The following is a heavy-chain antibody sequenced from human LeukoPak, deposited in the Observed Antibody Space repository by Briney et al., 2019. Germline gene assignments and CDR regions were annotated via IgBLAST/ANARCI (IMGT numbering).Heavy chain of an antibody. V-gene: IGHV3-30*01. CDR1: GFTFSTYV. CDR2: ILYDGSNK. CDR3: ARVVAGSVYNCGMDV. D-gene: IGHD6-19*01. Sequence: GRSLRLSCAASGFTFSTYVMHWVRQAPGKGLQWVAVILYDGSNKYYADSVKGRFIISRDNSKNTLYLQMNSLTAEDTAVYYCARVVAGSVYNCGMDVWGQGTLVTVSS. J-gene: IGHJ4*02.